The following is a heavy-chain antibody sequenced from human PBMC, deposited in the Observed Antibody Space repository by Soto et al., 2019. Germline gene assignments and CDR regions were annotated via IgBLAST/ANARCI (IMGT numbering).Heavy chain of an antibody. D-gene: IGHD5-18*01. J-gene: IGHJ6*02. V-gene: IGHV3-7*01. CDR3: ATRGGQLFSYYYGMDI. Sequence: EVQLVESGGGLVQPGGSLRLSCAASGFTLTRYWMNWVRQAPGKGPEWVANIKQDGSEKKYVDSVEGRFTISRDNAKNSLYLQMNSLRVEDTAVYYCATRGGQLFSYYYGMDIWGQGTTVTVSS. CDR2: IKQDGSEK. CDR1: GFTLTRYW.